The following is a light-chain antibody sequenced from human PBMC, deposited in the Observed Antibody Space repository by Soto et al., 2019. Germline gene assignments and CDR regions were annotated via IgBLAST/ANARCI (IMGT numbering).Light chain of an antibody. CDR3: QQYNSL. V-gene: IGKV1-5*03. J-gene: IGKJ5*01. CDR2: KAS. Sequence: DIQMTQSPSTLSGSVGDRVTSTCRASQTISSWLAWYQQKPGKAPKLLIYKASTLKSGVPSRFSGSGSGTEFTLTISSLQPDDFATYYCQQYNSLFGQGTRLEIK. CDR1: QTISSW.